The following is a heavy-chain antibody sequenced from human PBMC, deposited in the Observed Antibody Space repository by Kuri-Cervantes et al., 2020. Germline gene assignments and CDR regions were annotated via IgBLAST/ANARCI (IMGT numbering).Heavy chain of an antibody. CDR1: GFTFSSYV. D-gene: IGHD4-17*01. CDR3: AKAGHYGDNNAFDI. Sequence: GESLKISCAASGFTFSSYVMHWVRQAPGKGLEWVTAISYDGSNKDYADSVKGRFTISRDNAKNSLYLQMNSLRAEDTALYYCAKAGHYGDNNAFDIWGQGTMVTVSS. V-gene: IGHV3-30*18. J-gene: IGHJ3*02. CDR2: ISYDGSNK.